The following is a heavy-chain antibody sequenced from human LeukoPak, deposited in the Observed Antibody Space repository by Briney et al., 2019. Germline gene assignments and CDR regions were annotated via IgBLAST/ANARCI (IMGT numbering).Heavy chain of an antibody. Sequence: PSETLSLTCTVSGGSISSSSSYWGWIRQPPGMGLEWIGSIYYSGSTYYNPSLESRVTISVDASKNQFSLKVSSVAAADTAVYYCARYESSAYGIDVWGRGTLVTVSS. CDR3: ARYESSAYGIDV. J-gene: IGHJ2*01. V-gene: IGHV4-39*01. CDR2: IYYSGST. CDR1: GGSISSSSSY. D-gene: IGHD3-22*01.